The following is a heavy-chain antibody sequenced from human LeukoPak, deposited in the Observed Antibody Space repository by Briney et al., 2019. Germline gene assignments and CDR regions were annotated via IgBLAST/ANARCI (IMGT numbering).Heavy chain of an antibody. CDR1: GGSFSGYY. CDR3: ETSGVVPAADYMDV. V-gene: IGHV4-34*01. D-gene: IGHD2-2*01. CDR2: INHGGST. J-gene: IGHJ6*03. Sequence: SETLSLTCAVYGGSFSGYYWSWIRQPPGKGLEWIGEINHGGSTNYNPSLKSRVTISVDTSKNQFSLKLSSVTAADTAVYYCETSGVVPAADYMDVWGKGTTVTISS.